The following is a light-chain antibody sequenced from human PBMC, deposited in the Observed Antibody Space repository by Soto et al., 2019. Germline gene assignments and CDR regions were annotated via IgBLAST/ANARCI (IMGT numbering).Light chain of an antibody. V-gene: IGKV3D-7*01. CDR3: HPDTACPLIP. Sequence: TQSPSNLSLSDGERAPLSCRASRSVNNNYLAWYQQKPGQPPRLLIYGASTRATGTPARFSGSGSGTEFTLTISCLQSADVAIRYCHPDTACPLIPFCQVTRPEI. CDR1: RSVNNNY. J-gene: IGKJ5*01. CDR2: GAS.